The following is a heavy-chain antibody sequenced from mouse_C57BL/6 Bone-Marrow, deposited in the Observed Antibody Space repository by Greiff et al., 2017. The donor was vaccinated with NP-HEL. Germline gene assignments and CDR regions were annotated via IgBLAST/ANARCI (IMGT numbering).Heavy chain of an antibody. V-gene: IGHV5-6*01. CDR2: ISSGGSYT. CDR3: ARLEGWLPLYYYAMDY. J-gene: IGHJ4*01. Sequence: EVKLVESGGDLVKPGGSLKLSCAASGFTFSSYGMSWVRQTPDKRLEWVATISSGGSYTYYPDSVKGRFTISRDNANNTLYLQMSSLKSEDTAMYYCARLEGWLPLYYYAMDYWGQGTSVTVSS. D-gene: IGHD2-3*01. CDR1: GFTFSSYG.